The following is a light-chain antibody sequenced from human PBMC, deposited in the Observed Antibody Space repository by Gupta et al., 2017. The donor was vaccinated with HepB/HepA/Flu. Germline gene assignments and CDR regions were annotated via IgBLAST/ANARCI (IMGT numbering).Light chain of an antibody. CDR1: QTIISS. V-gene: IGKV1-39*01. Sequence: DIQMTPSPSPLSASVLDRVTITCRASQTIISSLNWYKQKPGQAPNLLIYDASSLQSGVPSRFSGSGSGTDFTLTISRLQPEDFATYYCQQCDHIPYTFGRGTTVEIK. CDR3: QQCDHIPYT. J-gene: IGKJ4*01. CDR2: DAS.